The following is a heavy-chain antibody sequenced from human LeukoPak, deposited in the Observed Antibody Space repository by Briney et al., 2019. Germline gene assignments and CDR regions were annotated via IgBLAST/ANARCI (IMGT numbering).Heavy chain of an antibody. D-gene: IGHD1-26*01. V-gene: IGHV3-23*01. J-gene: IGHJ4*02. Sequence: GGSLRLSRAASGFTFRSYTMGWVRQAPGRGLEWVSGIISSGATTYYADSVKGRFTISRDNSKNTLYLQMNSLRAEDTALYYCIPIVTRDLGYWGQGTLVIVSS. CDR2: IISSGATT. CDR1: GFTFRSYT. CDR3: IPIVTRDLGY.